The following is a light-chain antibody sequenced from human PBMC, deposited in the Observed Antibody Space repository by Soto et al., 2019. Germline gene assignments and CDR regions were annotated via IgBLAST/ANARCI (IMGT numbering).Light chain of an antibody. CDR2: DAS. J-gene: IGKJ3*01. V-gene: IGKV3-11*01. CDR1: QNVSTY. CDR3: QQRTNWLT. Sequence: EIVLTQSPATLSLSPGERVTLSCRASQNVSTYLAWYQQKPGQAPRLLIYDASDSATGIPARFSGSGSGTDFTLTISILEPEDSAVYYCQQRTNWLTFGPGTKVDIK.